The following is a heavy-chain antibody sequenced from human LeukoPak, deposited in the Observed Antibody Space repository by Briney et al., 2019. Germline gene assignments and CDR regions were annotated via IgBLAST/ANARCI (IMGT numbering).Heavy chain of an antibody. V-gene: IGHV4-34*01. CDR2: INHSGST. Sequence: PSETLSLTCAVYGGSFSGYYWSWIRQPPGKGLEWIGEINHSGSTNYNPSLKSRVTISVDTSKNQFSLKLSSVTAADTAVYYCARHGYCSSTSCYRANWFDPWGQGTLVTVSS. CDR1: GGSFSGYY. CDR3: ARHGYCSSTSCYRANWFDP. J-gene: IGHJ5*02. D-gene: IGHD2-2*03.